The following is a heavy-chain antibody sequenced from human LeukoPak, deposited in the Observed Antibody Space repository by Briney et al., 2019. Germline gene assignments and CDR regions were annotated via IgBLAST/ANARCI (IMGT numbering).Heavy chain of an antibody. CDR3: ARDQGGYGGYDALDY. V-gene: IGHV3-74*01. Sequence: GGSLRLSCAASGFTFSSYWMHWVRQAPGKGLVWVSRINSDGSSTNYADSVKGRFTISRDNAKNTLYLQMNSLRAEDTAVYYCARDQGGYGGYDALDYWGQGTLVTVSS. J-gene: IGHJ4*02. CDR1: GFTFSSYW. CDR2: INSDGSST. D-gene: IGHD5-12*01.